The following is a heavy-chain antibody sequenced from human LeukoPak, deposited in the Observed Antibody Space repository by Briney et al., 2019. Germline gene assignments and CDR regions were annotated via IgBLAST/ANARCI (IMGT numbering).Heavy chain of an antibody. V-gene: IGHV3-20*04. D-gene: IGHD3-9*01. J-gene: IGHJ4*02. CDR1: GFTFEDYD. Sequence: RSGGSLRLSCAASGFTFEDYDMSWVRHAPGQGLEWVSGINWNGGSTGYADSVKGRFTISRDNAKNSLYLQMNSLRAEDTALYYCAREKNPFDWLSLDLDYWGQGTLVTVSS. CDR3: AREKNPFDWLSLDLDY. CDR2: INWNGGST.